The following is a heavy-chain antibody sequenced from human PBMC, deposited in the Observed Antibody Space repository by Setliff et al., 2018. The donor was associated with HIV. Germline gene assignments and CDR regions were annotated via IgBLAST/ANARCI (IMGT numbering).Heavy chain of an antibody. CDR2: ISWDGGST. J-gene: IGHJ6*02. D-gene: IGHD3-10*01. CDR3: AKDLWFGELLDYGMDV. Sequence: GGSLRLSCAASGFTFDDYTMHWVRQAPGKGPEWVSLISWDGGSTYYADSVKGRFTISRDNSKNSLYLQMNSLRTEDTALYYCAKDLWFGELLDYGMDVWGQGTTVTVSS. CDR1: GFTFDDYT. V-gene: IGHV3-43*01.